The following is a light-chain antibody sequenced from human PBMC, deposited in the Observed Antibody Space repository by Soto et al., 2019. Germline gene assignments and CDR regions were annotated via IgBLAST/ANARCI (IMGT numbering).Light chain of an antibody. CDR2: DAS. J-gene: IGKJ5*01. CDR3: QQRSNWNT. V-gene: IGKV3-11*01. Sequence: EIVLTQSPATLSLSPGERATLSCRASQGVSSYLAWYQQKPGQAPRLLIYDASNRATGIPARFSGSGSGTDFTLTISSLEPEDFAVYYCQQRSNWNTFGQGTRLEIK. CDR1: QGVSSY.